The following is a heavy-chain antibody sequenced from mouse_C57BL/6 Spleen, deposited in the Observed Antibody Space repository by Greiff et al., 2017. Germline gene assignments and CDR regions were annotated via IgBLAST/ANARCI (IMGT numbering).Heavy chain of an antibody. V-gene: IGHV1-15*01. CDR3: TRGSYYGSSRYFDV. J-gene: IGHJ1*03. CDR2: IDPETGGT. Sequence: QVQLKQSGAELVRPGASVTLSCKASGYTFTDYEMHWVKQTPVHGLEWIGAIDPETGGTAYNQKFKGKAILTADKSSSTAYMELRSLTSEDSAVYYCTRGSYYGSSRYFDVWGTGTTVTVSS. D-gene: IGHD1-1*01. CDR1: GYTFTDYE.